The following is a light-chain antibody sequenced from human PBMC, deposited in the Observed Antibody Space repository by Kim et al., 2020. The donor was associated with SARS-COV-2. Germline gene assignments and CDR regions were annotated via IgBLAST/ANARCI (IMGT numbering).Light chain of an antibody. V-gene: IGLV3-21*04. CDR3: QVWDSSSDHRVV. CDR2: YDS. CDR1: SIGSKS. J-gene: IGLJ2*01. Sequence: PGKTARNTCGGNSIGSKSVHWYQEKPGQAPVLVISYDSDRPSGIPERFSGSNSGNTATLTISRVEAGDEADYYCQVWDSSSDHRVVFGGGTKLTVL.